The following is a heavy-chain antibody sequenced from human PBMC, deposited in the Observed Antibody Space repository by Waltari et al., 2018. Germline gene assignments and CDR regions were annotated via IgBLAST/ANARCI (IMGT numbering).Heavy chain of an antibody. D-gene: IGHD6-19*01. Sequence: EVQLLESGGGLVQPGGSLRLSCAASGFTFSSYAMSWVRQAPGRGLEWVSAISGSGGRKDYADAVKGRLTISRDNAKNTLYRQMNSLRAEDTAVYYCAKDTDRSGWFYYYGMDVWGQGTTVTVSS. V-gene: IGHV3-23*01. CDR2: ISGSGGRK. CDR3: AKDTDRSGWFYYYGMDV. J-gene: IGHJ6*02. CDR1: GFTFSSYA.